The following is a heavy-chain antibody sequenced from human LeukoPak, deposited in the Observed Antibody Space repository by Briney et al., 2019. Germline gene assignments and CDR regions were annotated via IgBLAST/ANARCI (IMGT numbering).Heavy chain of an antibody. V-gene: IGHV3-7*01. Sequence: GGSLRLSCAASGFTFSSYWMSWVRQAPGKGLEWVANIKQDGSEKYYVDSVKGRFTISRDNAKNSLYLQMNSLRAEDTAVYYCARFLVPAADNFDYWGQGTLVTVSS. CDR1: GFTFSSYW. D-gene: IGHD2-2*01. CDR3: ARFLVPAADNFDY. CDR2: IKQDGSEK. J-gene: IGHJ4*02.